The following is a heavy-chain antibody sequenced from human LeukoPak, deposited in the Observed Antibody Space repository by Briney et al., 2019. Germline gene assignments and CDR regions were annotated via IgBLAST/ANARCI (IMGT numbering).Heavy chain of an antibody. J-gene: IGHJ6*04. CDR2: ISSGFINI. Sequence: GGSLRLSCAASGFTFSDSYMSWIRQAPGKGLEWVSYISSGFINIYYADSVKGRFTISRDNAKNSLYLQMNSLRAEDTAVYYCARGSADYSWYMDVWGKGTTVTVSS. CDR3: ARGSADYSWYMDV. CDR1: GFTFSDSY. D-gene: IGHD5-12*01. V-gene: IGHV3-11*01.